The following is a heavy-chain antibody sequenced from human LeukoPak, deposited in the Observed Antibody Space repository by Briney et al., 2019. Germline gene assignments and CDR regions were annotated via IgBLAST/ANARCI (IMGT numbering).Heavy chain of an antibody. CDR1: GYTFTGYY. CDR3: AKNPYEYYFDY. D-gene: IGHD5-12*01. Sequence: ASVKVSCKASGYTFTGYYMHWVRQAPGQGLEWMGWINHNSGDTNYAQKFQGRVTMTRDTSISTAYMELSRLRSDDTAVYYCAKNPYEYYFDYWGQGTLVTVSS. V-gene: IGHV1-2*02. J-gene: IGHJ4*02. CDR2: INHNSGDT.